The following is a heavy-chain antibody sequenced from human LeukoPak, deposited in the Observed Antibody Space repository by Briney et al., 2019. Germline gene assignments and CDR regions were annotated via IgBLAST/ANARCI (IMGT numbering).Heavy chain of an antibody. D-gene: IGHD6-13*01. CDR3: ARAYSSSWYWNWFDP. Sequence: PSETLSLTCTVFGGSISSFYWSWIRQPPGKGLEWIGYIYYTGSTYYNPSLKSRVTISVDTSKNQFSLKVSSVNAADTAVYYCARAYSSSWYWNWFDPWGQGTLVTVSS. V-gene: IGHV4-59*08. J-gene: IGHJ5*02. CDR1: GGSISSFY. CDR2: IYYTGST.